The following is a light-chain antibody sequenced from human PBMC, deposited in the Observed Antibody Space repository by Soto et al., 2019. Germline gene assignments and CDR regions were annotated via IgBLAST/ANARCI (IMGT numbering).Light chain of an antibody. Sequence: QSVLTQPASVSWSPGQSITISCTGTSSYVVGYNYVSWYQQHPGKAPKLMIYEVSNRPSGFSNRFSGSKSGDTASLTISGLQDEDEDDYYCRSYTSRSXLYVVGTGTKVXV. CDR2: EVS. J-gene: IGLJ1*01. CDR3: RSYTSRSXLYV. CDR1: SSYVVGYNY. V-gene: IGLV2-14*01.